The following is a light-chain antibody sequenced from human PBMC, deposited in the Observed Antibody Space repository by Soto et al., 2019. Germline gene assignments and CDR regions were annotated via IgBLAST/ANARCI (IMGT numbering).Light chain of an antibody. CDR2: EVS. V-gene: IGLV2-14*01. Sequence: QSALTQPASVSGSPGQSITISCTGPSSYVGGYNYVSWYQQHPGKAPKLMIYEVSNRPSGVSNRFSGSKSGNTASLTISGLQAEDEADYYCSSYTSSSTLAIFGGGTKLTVL. J-gene: IGLJ2*01. CDR1: SSYVGGYNY. CDR3: SSYTSSSTLAI.